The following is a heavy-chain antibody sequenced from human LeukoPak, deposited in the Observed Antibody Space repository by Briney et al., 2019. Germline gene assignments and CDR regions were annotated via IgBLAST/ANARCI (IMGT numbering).Heavy chain of an antibody. J-gene: IGHJ6*02. CDR2: IYHSGST. CDR3: ARYSSGWYYGMDV. D-gene: IGHD6-19*01. CDR1: GGSISSSNW. Sequence: SETLSLTYAVSGGSISSSNWWSWVHPPPGKGLEWIGEIYHSGSTNYNPSLKSRVTISVDKSKNQFSLKLSSVTAADTAVYYCARYSSGWYYGMDVWGQGTTVTVSS. V-gene: IGHV4-4*02.